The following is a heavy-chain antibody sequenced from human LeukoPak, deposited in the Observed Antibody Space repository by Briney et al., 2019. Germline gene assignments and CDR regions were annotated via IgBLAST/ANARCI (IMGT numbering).Heavy chain of an antibody. Sequence: GGSLRLSCAASGFTFSSYAMSWVRQAPGKGLEWVSYISSSGSTIYYADSVKGRFTISRDNAKNSLYLQMNSLRAEDTAVYYCARVSSSPSFSFLFDYWAREPWSPSPQ. J-gene: IGHJ4*02. CDR3: ARVSSSPSFSFLFDY. CDR1: GFTFSSYA. D-gene: IGHD6-6*01. CDR2: ISSSGSTI. V-gene: IGHV3-48*03.